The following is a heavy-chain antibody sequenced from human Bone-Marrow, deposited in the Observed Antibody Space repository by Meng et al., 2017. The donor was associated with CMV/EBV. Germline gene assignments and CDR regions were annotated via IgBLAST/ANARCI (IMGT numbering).Heavy chain of an antibody. CDR2: ISGSGGST. J-gene: IGHJ4*02. D-gene: IGHD3-10*01. CDR1: GFTFSSYA. Sequence: GESLKISCAASGFTFSSYAMSWVRQAPGMGLEWVSAISGSGGSTYYADSVKGRFTISRDNSKNTLYLQMNSLRAEDTAVYYCAKETRGSIDYWGQGTLVTVSS. V-gene: IGHV3-23*01. CDR3: AKETRGSIDY.